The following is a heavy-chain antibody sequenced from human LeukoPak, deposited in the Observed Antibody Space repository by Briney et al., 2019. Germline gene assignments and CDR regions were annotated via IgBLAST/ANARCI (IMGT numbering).Heavy chain of an antibody. J-gene: IGHJ4*02. CDR1: GGSISSSSYY. Sequence: SETLSLTCTVSGGSISSSSYYWGWIRQPPGKGLEWIGSIYYSGSTYYNPSLKSRVTISVDTSKNQFSLKLSSVTAADTAVYYCARDRKSPDLRADYWGQGTLVTVSS. CDR2: IYYSGST. D-gene: IGHD1-14*01. V-gene: IGHV4-39*07. CDR3: ARDRKSPDLRADY.